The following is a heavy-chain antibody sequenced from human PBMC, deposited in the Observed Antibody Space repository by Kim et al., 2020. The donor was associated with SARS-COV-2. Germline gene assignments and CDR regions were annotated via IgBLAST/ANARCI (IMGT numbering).Heavy chain of an antibody. CDR3: AKGSYCSSTSCPLNYFDY. V-gene: IGHV3-23*01. Sequence: GGSLRLSCAASGFTFSSYVMSWVRQAPGKGLEWVSAISGSGGSTYYADSVKGRFTISRDNSKNTLYLQMNSLRAEDTAVYYCAKGSYCSSTSCPLNYFDYWGQGTLVTVSS. CDR2: ISGSGGST. D-gene: IGHD2-2*01. J-gene: IGHJ4*02. CDR1: GFTFSSYV.